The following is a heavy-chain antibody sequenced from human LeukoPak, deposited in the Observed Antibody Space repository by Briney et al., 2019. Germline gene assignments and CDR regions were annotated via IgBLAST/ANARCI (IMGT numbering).Heavy chain of an antibody. CDR2: IYPDDSDT. Sequence: GESLKISCKGSGYSFSTYWIGWVRQMPGKGLDWMGIIYPDDSDTTYSPSFQGQVTISADKSVSTAYLQWSSLKASDTAMCYCARPSTSAAGYYFDYWGQGTLVTVSS. V-gene: IGHV5-51*01. J-gene: IGHJ4*02. D-gene: IGHD6-25*01. CDR1: GYSFSTYW. CDR3: ARPSTSAAGYYFDY.